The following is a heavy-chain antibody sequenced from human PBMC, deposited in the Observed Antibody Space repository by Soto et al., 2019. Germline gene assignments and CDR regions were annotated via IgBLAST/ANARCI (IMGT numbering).Heavy chain of an antibody. CDR3: AKVITYCGGDCYSDLFYFDY. J-gene: IGHJ4*02. V-gene: IGHV3-23*01. CDR1: GFTFSSYA. Sequence: LRLSCAASGFTFSSYAMSWVRQAPGKGLEWVSAISGSGGSTYYADSVKGRFTISRDNSKNTLYLQMNSLRAEDTAVYYCAKVITYCGGDCYSDLFYFDYWGQGTLVTVSS. CDR2: ISGSGGST. D-gene: IGHD2-21*02.